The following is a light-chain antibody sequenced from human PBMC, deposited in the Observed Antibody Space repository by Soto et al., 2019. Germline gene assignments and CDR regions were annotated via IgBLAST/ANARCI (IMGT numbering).Light chain of an antibody. CDR1: TGAVTSGHY. CDR3: LLYFPGAQPRWV. CDR2: DTS. J-gene: IGLJ3*02. Sequence: QAVVTQEPSLTVSPGGTVTLTCGSSTGAVTSGHYPYWFQQKPGQAPRTLIYDTSNKHSWTPARFSGSLLGGKAALTLSGAQPEDEAEYYCLLYFPGAQPRWVFGGGTKLTVL. V-gene: IGLV7-46*01.